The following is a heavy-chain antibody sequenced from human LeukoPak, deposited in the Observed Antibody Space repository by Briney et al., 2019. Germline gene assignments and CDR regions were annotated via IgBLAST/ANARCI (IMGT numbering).Heavy chain of an antibody. CDR2: IYTSGST. CDR3: ASGEAEPSLYFDY. J-gene: IGHJ4*02. Sequence: PSETLSLTCTVSGGSISSGSYYWRWIRQPAGKGVEWIGRIYTSGSTYYNPSLKSRVTISVDTSKNQFSLRLSSVTAADTAVYYCASGEAEPSLYFDYWGQGTLVTVSS. V-gene: IGHV4-61*02. CDR1: GGSISSGSYY. D-gene: IGHD1-14*01.